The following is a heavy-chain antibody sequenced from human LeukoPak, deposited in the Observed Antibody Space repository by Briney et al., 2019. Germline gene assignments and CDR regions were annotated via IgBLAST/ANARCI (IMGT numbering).Heavy chain of an antibody. Sequence: ASVKVSCKASGYTFTSYDINWVRQATGRGLEWMGWMNPNSGNTGYAQKFQGRVTMTRNTSISTAYMELSSLRSEDTAVYYCARGGGYSYGPTVAYYYGMDVWGQGTTVTVSS. V-gene: IGHV1-8*01. CDR2: MNPNSGNT. D-gene: IGHD5-18*01. CDR1: GYTFTSYD. J-gene: IGHJ6*02. CDR3: ARGGGYSYGPTVAYYYGMDV.